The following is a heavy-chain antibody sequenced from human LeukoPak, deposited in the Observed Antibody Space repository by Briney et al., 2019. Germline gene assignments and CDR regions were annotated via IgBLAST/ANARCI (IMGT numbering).Heavy chain of an antibody. D-gene: IGHD6-19*01. Sequence: ASVKVSCKASGYTFNRYGISGVRQAPGQGLEWMGWISAYNGNTNYAQKLQGRVTMTTDTSTSTAYMEVRSLRSDDTAVYYCARDLSGWFSNYYYYMDVWGKGTTVTVSS. V-gene: IGHV1-18*01. J-gene: IGHJ6*03. CDR1: GYTFNRYG. CDR2: ISAYNGNT. CDR3: ARDLSGWFSNYYYYMDV.